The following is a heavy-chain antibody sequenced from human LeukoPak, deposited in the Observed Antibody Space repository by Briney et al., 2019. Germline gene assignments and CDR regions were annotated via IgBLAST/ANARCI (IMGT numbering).Heavy chain of an antibody. CDR2: IIPILGIA. Sequence: SVKVSCKASGGTFSSYAISWVRQAPGQGLEWMGRIIPILGIANYAQKLQGRVTMTADTSTSTAYMDLRSLSSDDTAVYYCARDGSSSWYAYWGQGTLVTVSS. J-gene: IGHJ4*02. V-gene: IGHV1-69*04. CDR1: GGTFSSYA. CDR3: ARDGSSSWYAY. D-gene: IGHD6-13*01.